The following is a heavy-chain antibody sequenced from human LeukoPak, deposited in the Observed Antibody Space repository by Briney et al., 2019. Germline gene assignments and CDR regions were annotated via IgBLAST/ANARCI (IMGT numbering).Heavy chain of an antibody. J-gene: IGHJ4*02. D-gene: IGHD3-22*01. CDR3: ARDLGYYDSSGSV. V-gene: IGHV1-18*01. CDR1: GYTFTRYG. CDR2: ISAYNGNT. Sequence: GASVKVSCKASGYTFTRYGISLVRQAPGQGLEWMGRISAYNGNTNYAQKLRGRVTMTTDTSTSTAYMELRSLRSDDTAVYYCARDLGYYDSSGSVWGQGTLVTVSS.